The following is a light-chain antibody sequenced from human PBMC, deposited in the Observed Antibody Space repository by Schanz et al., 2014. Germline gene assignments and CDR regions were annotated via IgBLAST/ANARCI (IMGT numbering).Light chain of an antibody. Sequence: QSVLTQPPSVSGAPGQRVTISCTGSSSNIGAGYDVHWYQQLPGIAPKLLIYANTNRPSGVPDRFSGSKSGTSASLAITGLQSEDEADYYCQSYDSSLSGSVFGGGTKVTVL. CDR1: SSNIGAGYD. J-gene: IGLJ3*02. CDR2: ANT. CDR3: QSYDSSLSGSV. V-gene: IGLV1-40*01.